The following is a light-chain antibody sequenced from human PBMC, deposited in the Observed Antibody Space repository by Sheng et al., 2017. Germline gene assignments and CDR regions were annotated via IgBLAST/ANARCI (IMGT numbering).Light chain of an antibody. J-gene: IGKJ4*01. CDR1: QAIYNS. CDR3: QQYYSTPLT. Sequence: DIQMNQSPSSLSASVGDRVTITCRASQAIYNSLAWYQQKAGKAPNLLLSSAANLETGVSSRFSGSGSGTDYNLTISSLQPEDFGTFYCQQYYSTPLTFGGGTKVDLK. CDR2: SAA. V-gene: IGKV1-NL1*01.